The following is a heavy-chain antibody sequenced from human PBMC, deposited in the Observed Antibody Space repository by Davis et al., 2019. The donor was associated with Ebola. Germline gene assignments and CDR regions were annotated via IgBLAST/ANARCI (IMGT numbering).Heavy chain of an antibody. CDR2: IYYNGRT. D-gene: IGHD6-19*01. Sequence: SETLSLTCIVSGASISSSSYYWGWIRQPPGKGLEWIGSIYYNGRTYYNPSLKSRVTISVDTSKNQFSLKLSSVTAADTAVYHCARHDAVYNNGWYNWFDPWGQGTLVTVSS. CDR3: ARHDAVYNNGWYNWFDP. V-gene: IGHV4-39*01. CDR1: GASISSSSYY. J-gene: IGHJ5*02.